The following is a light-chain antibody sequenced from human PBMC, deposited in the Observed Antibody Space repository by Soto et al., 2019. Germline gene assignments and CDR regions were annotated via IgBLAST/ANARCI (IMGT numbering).Light chain of an antibody. V-gene: IGLV1-47*01. Sequence: QSVLTQPPSASGTPGQRVTISCSGSSSNIGSNYVYWYQQLPGTVPQLLIYRNNERPSGVPDRFSGSNSGTSASLAISGLRSGDEAYYYCAAWDDSLSGVVFGGGTKLTVL. J-gene: IGLJ2*01. CDR3: AAWDDSLSGVV. CDR2: RNN. CDR1: SSNIGSNY.